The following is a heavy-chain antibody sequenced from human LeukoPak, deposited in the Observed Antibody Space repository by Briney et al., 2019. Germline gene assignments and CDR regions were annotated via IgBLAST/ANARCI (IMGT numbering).Heavy chain of an antibody. Sequence: GGSLRLSCVVSGFRFSNYWMTWVRQAPGKGLEWVANMNQDGSQKYYVGSVKGRFTISRDNAKNSLYLQMNSLRAEDTAVYYCARDLAISGSYYHFEDYWGQGTLVTVSS. CDR2: MNQDGSQK. D-gene: IGHD1-26*01. CDR3: ARDLAISGSYYHFEDY. V-gene: IGHV3-7*03. J-gene: IGHJ4*02. CDR1: GFRFSNYW.